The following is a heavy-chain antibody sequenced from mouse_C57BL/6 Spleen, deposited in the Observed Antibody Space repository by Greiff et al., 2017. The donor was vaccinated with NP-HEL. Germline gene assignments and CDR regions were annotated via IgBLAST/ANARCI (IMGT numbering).Heavy chain of an antibody. V-gene: IGHV1-85*01. CDR3: AGYDGSFWFAY. Sequence: QVQLQQSGPELVKPGASVKLSCKASGYTFTSYDINWVKQRPGQGLEWIGWIYPRDGSTKYTEKFKGKATLTVDTSSSTAYMELHSLTSEDSAVYFCAGYDGSFWFAYWGQGTLVTVSA. D-gene: IGHD2-3*01. J-gene: IGHJ3*01. CDR1: GYTFTSYD. CDR2: IYPRDGST.